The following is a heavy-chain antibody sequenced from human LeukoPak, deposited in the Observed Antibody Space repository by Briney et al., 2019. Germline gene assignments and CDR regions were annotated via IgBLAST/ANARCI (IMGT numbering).Heavy chain of an antibody. CDR1: GFTVSSNY. CDR2: IYSGGST. V-gene: IGHV3-66*01. J-gene: IGHJ6*02. Sequence: GGSLRLSCAASGFTVSSNYMSWVRQAPGKGLEWDSVIYSGGSTYYADSVKGRFTISRDNSKNTLYLQMNSLRTEDTAVYYCARDRRIAAAGTLSYYYGMDVWGQGTTVTVSS. CDR3: ARDRRIAAAGTLSYYYGMDV. D-gene: IGHD6-13*01.